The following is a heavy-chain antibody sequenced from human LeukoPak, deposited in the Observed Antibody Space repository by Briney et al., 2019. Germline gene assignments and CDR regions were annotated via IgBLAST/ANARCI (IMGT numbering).Heavy chain of an antibody. CDR3: ARPDGGYCSGGRCYGSGDAFEI. Sequence: PSETLSLTCTVSGGSISSSTHCWGWIRQPPGKGLEWIGSVCYTGSTYYNPSLRSRVTISVDTSKNQFSLKLSSVTAADTAVYYCARPDGGYCSGGRCYGSGDAFEIWGQGTMVTVSS. V-gene: IGHV4-39*07. CDR2: VCYTGST. J-gene: IGHJ3*02. D-gene: IGHD2-15*01. CDR1: GGSISSSTHC.